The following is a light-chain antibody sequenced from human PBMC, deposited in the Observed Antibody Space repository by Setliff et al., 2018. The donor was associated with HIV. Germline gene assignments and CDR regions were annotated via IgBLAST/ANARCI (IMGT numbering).Light chain of an antibody. CDR2: EVN. CDR3: TSYTTSSTLV. Sequence: QSALTQPASVSGAPGQSITISCTGTRSDVGGYNYVSWYQQHPGKAPKLMXAEVNKRPSGVSNRFSGSKTGNTASLTISGLQAEDEADYYCTSYTTSSTLVFGGGTK. CDR1: RSDVGGYNY. V-gene: IGLV2-14*01. J-gene: IGLJ2*01.